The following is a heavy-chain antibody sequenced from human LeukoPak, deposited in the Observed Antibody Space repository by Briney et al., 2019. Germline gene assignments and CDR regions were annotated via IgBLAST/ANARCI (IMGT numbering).Heavy chain of an antibody. Sequence: SETLSLTCAVYGGSFSGYYWNWIRQPPGKGLEWIGEINHSGSTNYNPSLKSRVTISVDTSKNQFSLKLSSVTAADTAVYYCARHNGGQESNWFDPWGQGTLVTVSS. CDR3: ARHNGGQESNWFDP. D-gene: IGHD1-14*01. CDR1: GGSFSGYY. V-gene: IGHV4-34*01. J-gene: IGHJ5*02. CDR2: INHSGST.